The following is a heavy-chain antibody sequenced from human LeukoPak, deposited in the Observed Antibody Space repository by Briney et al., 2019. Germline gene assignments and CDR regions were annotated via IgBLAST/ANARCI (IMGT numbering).Heavy chain of an antibody. V-gene: IGHV3-74*01. CDR1: GFSFTTYW. Sequence: PGGSLRLSCAASGFSFTTYWMHWVRQAPGKGLVWVSRNSNDGNKVDYADSVKGRFTIARNNAKSTVYLQMNSLRVEDSAVYYCAGGSVYWGQGTLVTVS. CDR3: AGGSVY. CDR2: NSNDGNKV. J-gene: IGHJ4*02.